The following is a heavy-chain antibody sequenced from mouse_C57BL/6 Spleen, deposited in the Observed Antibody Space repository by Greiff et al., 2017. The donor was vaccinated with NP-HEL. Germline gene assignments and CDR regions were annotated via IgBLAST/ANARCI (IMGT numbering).Heavy chain of an antibody. CDR3: ARRGNLYGNPFAY. J-gene: IGHJ3*01. Sequence: QVQLQQSGAELMKPGASVKLSCKATGYTFTGYWIEWVKQRPGHGLEWIGEILPGSGSTNYNEKFKGKATFTADTSSNTAYMQLSSLTTEDSAIYYCARRGNLYGNPFAYWGQGTLVTVSA. V-gene: IGHV1-9*01. CDR2: ILPGSGST. CDR1: GYTFTGYW. D-gene: IGHD2-1*01.